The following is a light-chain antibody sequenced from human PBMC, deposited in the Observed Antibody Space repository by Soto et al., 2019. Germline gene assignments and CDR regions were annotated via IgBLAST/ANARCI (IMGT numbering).Light chain of an antibody. Sequence: QSALTQPPSVSGSPGQSVTISCTGTSTDFVGYNRVSWYQQPPGTAPKLMIYEVSKRPSGVPDRFSGSKSGNTASLTISGLQAADEADYYCCSYAGGYVFEVIFGGGTKLTVL. CDR3: CSYAGGYVFEVI. CDR1: STDFVGYNR. J-gene: IGLJ2*01. CDR2: EVS. V-gene: IGLV2-18*02.